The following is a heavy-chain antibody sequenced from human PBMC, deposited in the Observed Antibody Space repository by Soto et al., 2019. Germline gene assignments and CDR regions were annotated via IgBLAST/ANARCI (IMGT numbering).Heavy chain of an antibody. J-gene: IGHJ4*02. D-gene: IGHD3-3*01. Sequence: ASVKVSCKASGYTFTSYGISWVRQAPGQGLEWMGWVSGYNGNTKYAQKFQGRVTVTTDTSTSTAYMELGSLRADDTAVYYCARRISAVGYYVSQTPYFDSWGQGTLVTVSS. CDR1: GYTFTSYG. CDR3: ARRISAVGYYVSQTPYFDS. CDR2: VSGYNGNT. V-gene: IGHV1-18*01.